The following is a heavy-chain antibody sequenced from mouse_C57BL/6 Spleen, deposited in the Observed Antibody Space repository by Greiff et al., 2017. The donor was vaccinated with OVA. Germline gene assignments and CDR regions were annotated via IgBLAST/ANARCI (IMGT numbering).Heavy chain of an antibody. Sequence: EVKLQESGGGLVKPGGSLKLSCAASGFTFSDYGMHWVRQAPEKGLEWVAYISSGSSTIYYADTVKGRFTISRDNAKNTLFLQMTSLRSEDTAMYYCARRPVVATGFDYWGQGTTLTVSS. CDR3: ARRPVVATGFDY. CDR2: ISSGSSTI. J-gene: IGHJ2*01. CDR1: GFTFSDYG. D-gene: IGHD1-1*01. V-gene: IGHV5-17*01.